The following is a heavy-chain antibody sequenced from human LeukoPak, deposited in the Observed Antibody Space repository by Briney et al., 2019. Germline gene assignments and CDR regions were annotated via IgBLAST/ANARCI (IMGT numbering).Heavy chain of an antibody. CDR1: AFTFINYG. J-gene: IGHJ4*02. V-gene: IGHV3-30*02. Sequence: GGSLRLSCAASAFTFINYGMHWVRQAPGKGLEWVAFIRYDGSNKYYADSVKGRFTISRDNSKNTLYVQMNSLRPEDTAVYYCAKSSGSYFRASALDYWGQGTLVTVSS. D-gene: IGHD3-10*01. CDR2: IRYDGSNK. CDR3: AKSSGSYFRASALDY.